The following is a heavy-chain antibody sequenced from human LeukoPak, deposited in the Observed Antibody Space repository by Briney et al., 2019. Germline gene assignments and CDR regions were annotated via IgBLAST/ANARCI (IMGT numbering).Heavy chain of an antibody. CDR1: GFTFSSYA. J-gene: IGHJ4*02. V-gene: IGHV3-23*01. Sequence: GGSLRLSCAASGFTFSSYAMSWVRQAPGKGLEWVSGISGSGGSTYYADSVKGRFTISRDNSKNSLYLQMNSLRAEDTAVYYCAKRPRGNYLDPFDYWGQGTLVTVSS. D-gene: IGHD3-10*01. CDR2: ISGSGGST. CDR3: AKRPRGNYLDPFDY.